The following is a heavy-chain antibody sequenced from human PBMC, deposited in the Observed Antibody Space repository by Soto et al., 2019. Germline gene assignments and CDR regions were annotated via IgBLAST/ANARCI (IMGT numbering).Heavy chain of an antibody. CDR2: IYHSGST. J-gene: IGHJ5*02. D-gene: IGHD2-2*02. Sequence: PSETLSLTCAVSVGSISSCGYSWSWIRQPPGKGLDWIGYIYHSGSTYYNPSLKSRVTISVDRSKNQFSLKLSSVTAADTAVYYCARVSVRAGPAAITGGGWFDPWGQGTLVTVSS. V-gene: IGHV4-30-2*01. CDR1: VGSISSCGYS. CDR3: ARVSVRAGPAAITGGGWFDP.